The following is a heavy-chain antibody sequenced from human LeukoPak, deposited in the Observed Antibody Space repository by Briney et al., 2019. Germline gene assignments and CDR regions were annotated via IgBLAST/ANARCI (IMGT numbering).Heavy chain of an antibody. CDR2: ISGSGAAI. Sequence: GGSLRLSCAASGLAFSSSTMSWVRQAPGKGLECVSIISGSGAAIYYTDSVTGRFTISRDNSKNTLFLQMNSLRAEDTAVYYCAGRPSGEGLAPLDYWGQGALVAVSS. CDR3: AGRPSGEGLAPLDY. V-gene: IGHV3-23*01. CDR1: GLAFSSST. D-gene: IGHD1-14*01. J-gene: IGHJ4*02.